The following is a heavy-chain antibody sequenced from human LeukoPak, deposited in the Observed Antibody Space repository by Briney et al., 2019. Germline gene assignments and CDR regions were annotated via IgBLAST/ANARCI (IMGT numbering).Heavy chain of an antibody. D-gene: IGHD2-15*01. V-gene: IGHV1-2*02. CDR2: INPNSGGT. J-gene: IGHJ3*02. CDR1: GYTFTGYY. Sequence: GAPVKVSCKASGYTFTGYYMHWVRQAPGQGLEWMGWINPNSGGTNYAQKFQGRVTMTRDTSISTAYMELSRLRSDDTAVYYCVRYCSGGSCYSVPFDIWGQGTMVTVSS. CDR3: VRYCSGGSCYSVPFDI.